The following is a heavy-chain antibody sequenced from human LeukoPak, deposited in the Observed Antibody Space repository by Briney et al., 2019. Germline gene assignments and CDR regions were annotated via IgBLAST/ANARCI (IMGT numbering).Heavy chain of an antibody. CDR1: GYTFTSYG. J-gene: IGHJ4*02. CDR2: ISAYNGNT. V-gene: IGHV1-18*01. D-gene: IGHD6-19*01. Sequence: ASVKVACKASGYTFTSYGLSWVRQAPGQGLEWMGWISAYNGNTNYAQKLQGRVTMTTDTSTSTAYMELRSLRSDDTAVYYCARGIVGYSSGWPYYFDYWGQGTLVTVSS. CDR3: ARGIVGYSSGWPYYFDY.